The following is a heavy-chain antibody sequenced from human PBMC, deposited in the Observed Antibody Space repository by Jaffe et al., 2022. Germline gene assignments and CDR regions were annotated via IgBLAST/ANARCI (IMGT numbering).Heavy chain of an antibody. CDR1: GYTFTSYD. V-gene: IGHV1-8*01. CDR3: ARAPLARVLEWLHIYYYYYMDV. CDR2: MNPNSGNT. Sequence: QVQLVQSGAEVKKPGASVKVSCKASGYTFTSYDINWVRQATGQGLEWMGWMNPNSGNTGYAQKFQGRVTMTRNTSISTAYMELSSLRSEDTAVYYCARAPLARVLEWLHIYYYYYMDVWGKGTTVTVSS. J-gene: IGHJ6*03. D-gene: IGHD3-3*01.